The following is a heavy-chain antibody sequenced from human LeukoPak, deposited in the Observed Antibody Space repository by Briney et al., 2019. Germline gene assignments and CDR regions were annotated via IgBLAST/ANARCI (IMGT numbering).Heavy chain of an antibody. CDR1: GFTFSSYG. D-gene: IGHD3-3*01. J-gene: IGHJ5*02. CDR3: AKDPETYYDFWSGYSDSWFDP. CDR2: IRYGGSNK. Sequence: GGSLRLSCAASGFTFSSYGMHWVRQAPGKGLEWVAFIRYGGSNKYYADSVKGRFTISRDNSKNTLYLQMNSLRAEDTAVYYCAKDPETYYDFWSGYSDSWFDPWGQGTLVTVSS. V-gene: IGHV3-30*02.